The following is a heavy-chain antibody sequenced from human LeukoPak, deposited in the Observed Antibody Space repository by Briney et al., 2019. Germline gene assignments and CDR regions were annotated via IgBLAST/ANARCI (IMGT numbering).Heavy chain of an antibody. Sequence: ASVKVSCTASGGTFSNYAISWVRQAPGQGLEWMGGIIPIFGTANYAQKLQGRVTITADKSTSTAYMELSSLRSEDTAVYYCASLNYYDSSGYQYDDYWGQGTLVTVSS. J-gene: IGHJ4*02. D-gene: IGHD3-22*01. CDR2: IIPIFGTA. CDR3: ASLNYYDSSGYQYDDY. V-gene: IGHV1-69*06. CDR1: GGTFSNYA.